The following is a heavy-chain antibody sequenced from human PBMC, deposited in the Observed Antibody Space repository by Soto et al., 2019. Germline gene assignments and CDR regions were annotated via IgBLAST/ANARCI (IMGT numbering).Heavy chain of an antibody. CDR3: ARDGYCSSTSCYYYYGMDV. Sequence: GGSLRLSCAASGFTFSSYSMNWVRQAPGKGLEWVSSISSSSSYIYYADSVKGRFTISRDNAKNSLYLQMNSLRAEDTAVYYCARDGYCSSTSCYYYYGMDVWGQGTTVTVS. J-gene: IGHJ6*02. CDR1: GFTFSSYS. V-gene: IGHV3-21*01. D-gene: IGHD2-2*03. CDR2: ISSSSSYI.